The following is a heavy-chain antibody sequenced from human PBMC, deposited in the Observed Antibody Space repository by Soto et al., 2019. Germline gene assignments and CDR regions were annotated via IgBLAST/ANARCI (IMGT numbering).Heavy chain of an antibody. D-gene: IGHD6-13*01. J-gene: IGHJ5*02. CDR1: GFTLRNFT. CDR3: TRDASRDSSARGWFDP. CDR2: ISSNSAYI. Sequence: EVQLVESGGGLVKPGGSLRLSCAASGFTLRNFTMKWVRQAPGKGLEWVSTISSNSAYIYYTDALRGRFTISRDNAKNSLHLQMNSLRAEDTAVYYCTRDASRDSSARGWFDPWGPGTLVTVSS. V-gene: IGHV3-21*02.